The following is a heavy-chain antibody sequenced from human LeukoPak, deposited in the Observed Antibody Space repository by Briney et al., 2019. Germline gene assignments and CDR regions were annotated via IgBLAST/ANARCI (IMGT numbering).Heavy chain of an antibody. CDR1: GFTFSSYS. J-gene: IGHJ4*02. V-gene: IGHV3-21*01. Sequence: PGGSLRLSCAASGFTFSSYSVNWVRQAPGKGLEWGSSISSSSSYIYYADSVKGPFTISRDNAKNSLYLQMTSLRAEDTAVYYCARVVGPAYFDYWGQGTLVTVSS. CDR2: ISSSSSYI. D-gene: IGHD2-15*01. CDR3: ARVVGPAYFDY.